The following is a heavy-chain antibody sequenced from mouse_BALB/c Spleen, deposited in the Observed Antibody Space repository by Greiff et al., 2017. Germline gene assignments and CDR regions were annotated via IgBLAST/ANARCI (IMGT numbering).Heavy chain of an antibody. J-gene: IGHJ3*01. Sequence: EVKLMESGPELVKPGASVKMSCKASGYTFTSYVMHWVKQKPGQGLEWIGYINPYNDGTKYNEKFKGKATLTSDKSSSTAYMELSSLTSEDSAVYYCAREMITTGTWFAYWGQGTLVTVSA. D-gene: IGHD2-4*01. CDR1: GYTFTSYV. CDR2: INPYNDGT. CDR3: AREMITTGTWFAY. V-gene: IGHV1-14*01.